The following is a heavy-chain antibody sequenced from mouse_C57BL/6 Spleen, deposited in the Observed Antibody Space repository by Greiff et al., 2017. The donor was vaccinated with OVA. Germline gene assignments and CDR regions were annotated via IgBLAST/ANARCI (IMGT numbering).Heavy chain of an antibody. CDR3: ARNEGDDCDGKGGYAMDY. CDR2: FYPGSGSI. D-gene: IGHD2-4*01. Sequence: VQLQESGAELVKPGASVKLSCKASGYTFTEYTIHWVKQRSGQGLEWIGWFYPGSGSIKYNEKFKDKATLTADKSSSTVYMELSRLTSEDSAVYFCARNEGDDCDGKGGYAMDYWGQGTSVTVSS. V-gene: IGHV1-62-2*01. J-gene: IGHJ4*01. CDR1: GYTFTEYT.